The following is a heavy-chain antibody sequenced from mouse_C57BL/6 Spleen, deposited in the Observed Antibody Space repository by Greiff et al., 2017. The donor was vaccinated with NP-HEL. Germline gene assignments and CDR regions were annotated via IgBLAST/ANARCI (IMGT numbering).Heavy chain of an antibody. CDR3: TRDELGFDY. Sequence: VQLQESGAELVRPGASVTLSCKASGYTFTDYEMHWVKQTPVHGLEWIGAIDPETGGTAYNQKFKGKAILTADKSSSTAYMELSSLTSEDSAVYYCTRDELGFDYWGQGTSLTVSS. CDR2: IDPETGGT. V-gene: IGHV1-15*01. CDR1: GYTFTDYE. J-gene: IGHJ2*02. D-gene: IGHD4-1*01.